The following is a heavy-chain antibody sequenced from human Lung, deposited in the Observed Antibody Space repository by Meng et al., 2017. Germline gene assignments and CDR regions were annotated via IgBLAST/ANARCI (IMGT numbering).Heavy chain of an antibody. Sequence: QWHLQQSGAGLLKPSETLSLTCVGSGGSFSDYYWSWIRQPPGKGLEWIGEINHSGSTNYNPSLESRATISVDTSQNNLSLKLSSVTAADSAVYYCARGPTTMAHDFDYWGQGTLVTVSS. J-gene: IGHJ4*02. CDR1: GGSFSDYY. CDR3: ARGPTTMAHDFDY. CDR2: INHSGST. V-gene: IGHV4-34*01. D-gene: IGHD4-11*01.